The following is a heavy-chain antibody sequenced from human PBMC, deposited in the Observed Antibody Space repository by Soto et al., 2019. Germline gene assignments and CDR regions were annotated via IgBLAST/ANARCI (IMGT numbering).Heavy chain of an antibody. J-gene: IGHJ4*02. CDR2: IVVGSGNT. D-gene: IGHD3-22*01. CDR1: GFTFTSSA. Sequence: GASVKVSCKASGFTFTSSAVQWVRQARGQRLEWIGWIVVGSGNTNYAQKFQERVTITRDMSTSTAYMELSSLGSEDTAVYYCAAQAYYYDSSGYSWGQGTLVTVSS. CDR3: AAQAYYYDSSGYS. V-gene: IGHV1-58*01.